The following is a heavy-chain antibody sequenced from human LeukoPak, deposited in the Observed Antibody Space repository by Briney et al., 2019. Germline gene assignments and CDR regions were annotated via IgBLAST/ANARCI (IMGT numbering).Heavy chain of an antibody. CDR2: MNPNSGNT. J-gene: IGHJ5*02. D-gene: IGHD3-3*01. Sequence: ASVKVSCKASGYTFTSYDINWVRQATGQGLEWMGWMNPNSGNTGYAQKFQGRVTMTRDMSTSTVYMELSSLRSEDTAVYYCARGPHKRTYDRDNWFDPWGQGTLVTVSS. CDR3: ARGPHKRTYDRDNWFDP. CDR1: GYTFTSYD. V-gene: IGHV1-8*02.